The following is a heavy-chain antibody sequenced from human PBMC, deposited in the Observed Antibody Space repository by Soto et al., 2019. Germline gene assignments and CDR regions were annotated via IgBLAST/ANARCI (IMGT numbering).Heavy chain of an antibody. CDR1: GFTFSSYA. CDR3: ARVWERTVTTRNYFYGVDV. J-gene: IGHJ6*02. Sequence: VQLLESGGGLVQPGESLRLSCAASGFTFSSYAMSWVRQAPGKGLEWVSTISSGGGSTYYADSVKGRFTISRDNYMNTLILQMNRLRAEDTAVYYCARVWERTVTTRNYFYGVDVWGQGTTVTVSS. V-gene: IGHV3-23*01. D-gene: IGHD4-17*01. CDR2: ISSGGGST.